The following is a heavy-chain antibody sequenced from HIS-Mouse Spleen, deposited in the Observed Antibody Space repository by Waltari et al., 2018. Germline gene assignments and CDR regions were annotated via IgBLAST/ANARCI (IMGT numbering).Heavy chain of an antibody. CDR3: AREIPYSSSWYDWYFDL. Sequence: QVQLQQWGAGLLKPSETLSLTCAVYGGSFSGYYRGWIRQPPGKGLEWIGSIYYSGSTYYNPSLKSRVTISVDTSKNQFSLKLSSVTAADTAVYYCAREIPYSSSWYDWYFDLWGRGTLVTVSS. CDR1: GGSFSGYY. V-gene: IGHV4-34*01. J-gene: IGHJ2*01. CDR2: IYYSGST. D-gene: IGHD6-13*01.